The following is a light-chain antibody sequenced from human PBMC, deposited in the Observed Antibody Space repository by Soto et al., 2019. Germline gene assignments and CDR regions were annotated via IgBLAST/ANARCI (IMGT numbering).Light chain of an antibody. J-gene: IGKJ4*01. V-gene: IGKV3-15*01. CDR3: QEYNNWRPIT. CDR1: QSVSSSY. Sequence: EILLTQSPGTLSLSPGERATLSCRSSQSVSSSYLAWYQQKPGQAPRLLIYGASTRATGIPVRFSGSGSGTEFTLTITSLQSEDFAIYYCQEYNNWRPITFGGGTKVDIK. CDR2: GAS.